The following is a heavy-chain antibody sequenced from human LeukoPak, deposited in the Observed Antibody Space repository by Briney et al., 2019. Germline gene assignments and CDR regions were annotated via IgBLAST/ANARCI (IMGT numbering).Heavy chain of an antibody. J-gene: IGHJ4*02. Sequence: GGSLRLSCAASGFTVGSSYMTWVRQAPGKGLEWVSAFYVGGTTYYADSVKGRFTISTDNSKNTLYLQMNSLRAEDTAVYYCARQPSSTSIYDYWGQGTLVTVSS. D-gene: IGHD6-13*01. V-gene: IGHV3-53*01. CDR3: ARQPSSTSIYDY. CDR1: GFTVGSSY. CDR2: FYVGGTT.